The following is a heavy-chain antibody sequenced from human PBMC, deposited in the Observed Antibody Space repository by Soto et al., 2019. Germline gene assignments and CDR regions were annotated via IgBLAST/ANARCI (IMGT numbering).Heavy chain of an antibody. CDR2: ISGSGGST. J-gene: IGHJ6*02. Sequence: GGSLRLSCAASGFTFSSYAMSWVRQAPGKGLEWVSAISGSGGSTYYADSVKGRFTISRDNSKNTLYLQMNSLRAEDTAVYYCAKGHYGEYYYYYSGMDVWGQGTTVTVSS. D-gene: IGHD4-17*01. CDR3: AKGHYGEYYYYYSGMDV. V-gene: IGHV3-23*01. CDR1: GFTFSSYA.